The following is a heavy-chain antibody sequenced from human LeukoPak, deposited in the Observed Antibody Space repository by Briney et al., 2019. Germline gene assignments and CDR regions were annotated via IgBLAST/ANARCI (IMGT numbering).Heavy chain of an antibody. CDR2: INHSGST. CDR1: GGSLRGHY. D-gene: IGHD3-3*01. J-gene: IGHJ6*03. V-gene: IGHV4-34*01. CDR3: ARGVGYYDFWSGYPRYYMDV. Sequence: PSETLSLTCGVYGGSLRGHYWSWIRQPPGKGLEWVGEINHSGSTNYNPSFWGRATISVDTSKNQFFLKLNSVTAADTAVYYCARGVGYYDFWSGYPRYYMDVWGKGTTVTVSS.